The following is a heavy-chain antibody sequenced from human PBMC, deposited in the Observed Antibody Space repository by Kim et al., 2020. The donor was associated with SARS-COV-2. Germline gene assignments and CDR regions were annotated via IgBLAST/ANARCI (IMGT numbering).Heavy chain of an antibody. CDR3: AKWGVAGTSWFLYYFDY. CDR1: GFTFSSYA. J-gene: IGHJ4*02. V-gene: IGHV3-23*01. D-gene: IGHD6-13*01. CDR2: ISGSGGST. Sequence: GGSLRLSCAASGFTFSSYAMTWVRQAPGEGLEWVSAISGSGGSTYYADSVKGRFTISRDNSKNTLYLHMSSLRAEDTAVYYCAKWGVAGTSWFLYYFDYWGQGTLVTVSS.